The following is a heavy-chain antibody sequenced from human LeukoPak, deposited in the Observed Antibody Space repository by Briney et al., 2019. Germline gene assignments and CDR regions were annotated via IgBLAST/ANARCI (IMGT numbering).Heavy chain of an antibody. CDR3: ATILTGGSFDY. J-gene: IGHJ4*02. D-gene: IGHD7-27*01. Sequence: GASVKVSCKASGYTFTGYYVHWVRQAPGQGLEWMGWINPNSGGTNHAQKFQGRVTMTGATSISTAYMELSRLRSDDTAVYYCATILTGGSFDYWGQGTLVTVSS. CDR2: INPNSGGT. V-gene: IGHV1-2*02. CDR1: GYTFTGYY.